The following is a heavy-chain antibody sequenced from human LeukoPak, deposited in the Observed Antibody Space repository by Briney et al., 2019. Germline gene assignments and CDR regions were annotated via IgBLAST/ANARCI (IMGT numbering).Heavy chain of an antibody. J-gene: IGHJ4*02. V-gene: IGHV4-59*01. CDR3: ARGSGWYVQIDY. Sequence: SETLSLTCTVSGGSISSYYWSWIRQPPGKGLEWIGYIYCSGSTNYNPSLKSRVTISVDTSKNQFSLKLSSVTAADTAVYYCARGSGWYVQIDYWGQGTLVTVSS. CDR2: IYCSGST. D-gene: IGHD6-19*01. CDR1: GGSISSYY.